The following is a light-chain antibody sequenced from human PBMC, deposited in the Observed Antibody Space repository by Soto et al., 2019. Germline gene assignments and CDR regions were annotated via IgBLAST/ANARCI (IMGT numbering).Light chain of an antibody. CDR1: QSVSSS. J-gene: IGKJ4*01. CDR2: GAS. Sequence: EIVLTQSPATLSVSLGETATLSCRASQSVSSSLAWYQHTPGRAPRLLIYGASTRATGIPTRFSGSGSGTEFTLTISSLQPEDVATYYCQKYNSAPLTFGGGTKVDIK. CDR3: QKYNSAPLT. V-gene: IGKV3-15*01.